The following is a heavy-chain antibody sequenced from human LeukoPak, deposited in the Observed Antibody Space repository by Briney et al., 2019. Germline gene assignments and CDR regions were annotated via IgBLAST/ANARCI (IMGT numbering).Heavy chain of an antibody. CDR1: DDSISTHY. V-gene: IGHV4-59*11. CDR3: ARDPTTVTKGFDV. D-gene: IGHD4-17*01. CDR2: ISSIGST. J-gene: IGHJ3*01. Sequence: SETLSLTCSVSDDSISTHYWTWIRHPPGKGLEWIGYISSIGSTNYNPSLKSRVTITVDTSKKQFSLKMTPVTAADTAVYYCARDPTTVTKGFDVWGQGTMVTVSS.